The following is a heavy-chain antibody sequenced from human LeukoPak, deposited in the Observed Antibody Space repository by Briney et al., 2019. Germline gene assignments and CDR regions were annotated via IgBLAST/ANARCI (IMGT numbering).Heavy chain of an antibody. CDR2: IRSKAYGGTT. Sequence: PGGSLRLSCSGSDFRFGDYAVSWFRQASGKGLEWVGFIRSKAYGGTTEYAASVKDRFNISRDDAKSIAYLHMNSLKTEDTAVYYCARSHFWSSTSAYKDWGQGTLVTVSS. CDR3: ARSHFWSSTSAYKD. D-gene: IGHD2-2*01. V-gene: IGHV3-49*03. J-gene: IGHJ4*02. CDR1: DFRFGDYA.